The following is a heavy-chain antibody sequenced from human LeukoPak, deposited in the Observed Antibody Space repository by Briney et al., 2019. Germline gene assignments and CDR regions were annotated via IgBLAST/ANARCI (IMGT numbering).Heavy chain of an antibody. V-gene: IGHV3-74*01. Sequence: GGSLRLSCAASGFTFSSYWMHWVHQTPQKGLVWVSRINSDGSSTGHADSVKGRFTISRDNAKNTLYLQMNSLGAEDTAVYYCARDLLTGFDYWGQGTLVTVSS. J-gene: IGHJ4*02. CDR1: GFTFSSYW. D-gene: IGHD1-20*01. CDR3: ARDLLTGFDY. CDR2: INSDGSST.